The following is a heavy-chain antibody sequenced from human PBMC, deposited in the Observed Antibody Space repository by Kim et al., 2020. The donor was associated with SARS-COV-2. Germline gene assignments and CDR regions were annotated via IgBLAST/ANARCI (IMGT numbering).Heavy chain of an antibody. CDR1: GGSFGDCTNY. D-gene: IGHD2-15*01. Sequence: SETLSLTCTVSGGSFGDCTNYWSWIRQHPSKGLEWIACIHHSGTIYYNPSLQSRVTISTDTSRRQFSLRLNSLTASDTGVYYCAGGPDSRKVGSWGLGTLVTVSS. J-gene: IGHJ4*02. CDR3: AGGPDSRKVGS. V-gene: IGHV4-31*03. CDR2: IHHSGTI.